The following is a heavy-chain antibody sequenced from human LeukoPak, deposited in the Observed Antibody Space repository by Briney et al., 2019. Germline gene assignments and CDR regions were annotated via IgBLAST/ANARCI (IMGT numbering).Heavy chain of an antibody. V-gene: IGHV1-18*01. J-gene: IGHJ4*02. Sequence: ASVKVSCKASGYTFTSYGISWVRQAPGQGLEGMGWISAYNGNTNYAQKLQGRVTMTTDTSTSTAYMELRSLRSDDTAVYYCARAHDYYDSSGYSTSIFDYWGQGTLVTVSS. D-gene: IGHD3-22*01. CDR2: ISAYNGNT. CDR1: GYTFTSYG. CDR3: ARAHDYYDSSGYSTSIFDY.